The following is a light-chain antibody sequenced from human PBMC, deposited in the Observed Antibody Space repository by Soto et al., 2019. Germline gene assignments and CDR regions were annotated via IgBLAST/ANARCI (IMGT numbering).Light chain of an antibody. Sequence: EIVLTQSPGTLSLSPGERATLSCRASQSVSNSYLAWYQQKPGQAPRLLIYDSSSRATGIPDRFSGSRSGTDFTLTISRLEPEDFAVYYCQQYHNSQNTFGQGTKLEIK. V-gene: IGKV3-20*01. CDR2: DSS. CDR3: QQYHNSQNT. J-gene: IGKJ2*01. CDR1: QSVSNSY.